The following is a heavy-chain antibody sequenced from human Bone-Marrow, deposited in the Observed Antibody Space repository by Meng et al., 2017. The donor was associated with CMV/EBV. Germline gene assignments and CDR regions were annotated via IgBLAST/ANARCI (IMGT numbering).Heavy chain of an antibody. D-gene: IGHD3-22*01. Sequence: SETLSLTCTVSGGSISSYYWSWIRQPPRKGLEWIGYIYYSGSTNYNPSLKSRVTISVDTSKNQFSLKLSSVTAADTAVYYCARELYYYDSSGYFDYWGQGTLVTVSS. J-gene: IGHJ4*02. CDR2: IYYSGST. V-gene: IGHV4-59*01. CDR3: ARELYYYDSSGYFDY. CDR1: GGSISSYY.